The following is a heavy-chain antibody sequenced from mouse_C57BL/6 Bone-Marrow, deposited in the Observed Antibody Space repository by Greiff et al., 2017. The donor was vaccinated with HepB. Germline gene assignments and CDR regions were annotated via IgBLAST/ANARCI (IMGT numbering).Heavy chain of an antibody. Sequence: EVQLQQSGTVLARPGASVKMSCKTSGYTFTSYWMHWVKQRPGQGLEWIGAIYPGNSDTSYNQKFKGKAKLTAVTSASTAYMELSSLTNEDSAVYYCTRANYGSSSWAMDYWGQGTSVTVSS. D-gene: IGHD1-1*01. CDR3: TRANYGSSSWAMDY. J-gene: IGHJ4*01. V-gene: IGHV1-5*01. CDR1: GYTFTSYW. CDR2: IYPGNSDT.